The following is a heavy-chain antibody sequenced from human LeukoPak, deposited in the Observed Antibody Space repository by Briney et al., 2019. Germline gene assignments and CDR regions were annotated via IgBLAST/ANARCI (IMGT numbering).Heavy chain of an antibody. Sequence: GGSLRLSCAASGFTFSSYSMNWVRQAPGKGLEWVSSISSSSSTIYYADSLKGRFTISRDNAKNSLYLQMNSLRDEDTAVYYCARGNDFWSGYYSSFDYWGQGTLVTVSS. V-gene: IGHV3-48*02. CDR3: ARGNDFWSGYYSSFDY. D-gene: IGHD3-3*01. CDR1: GFTFSSYS. CDR2: ISSSSSTI. J-gene: IGHJ4*02.